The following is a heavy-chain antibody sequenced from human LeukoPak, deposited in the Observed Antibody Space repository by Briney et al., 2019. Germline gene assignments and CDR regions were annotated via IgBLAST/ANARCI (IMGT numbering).Heavy chain of an antibody. Sequence: SETLSLTCTVSGGSISSYYWSWIRQPPGKGLEWIGYIYYSGSTNYNPSLKSRVTISVDTSKNQFSLKLSSVTAADTAVYYCAREEKQQLVGPLWGQGTLVTVSS. D-gene: IGHD6-13*01. CDR1: GGSISSYY. V-gene: IGHV4-59*12. CDR3: AREEKQQLVGPL. CDR2: IYYSGST. J-gene: IGHJ4*02.